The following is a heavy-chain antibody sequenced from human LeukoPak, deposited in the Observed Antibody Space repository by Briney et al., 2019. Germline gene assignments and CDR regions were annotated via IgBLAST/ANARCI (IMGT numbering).Heavy chain of an antibody. D-gene: IGHD2-15*01. J-gene: IGHJ4*02. CDR3: AHLSATYSNIFDY. CDR1: GFSLSTTAVG. CDR2: IYWNDNK. V-gene: IGHV2-5*01. Sequence: SGPTLVKPTQTLTLTCTFSGFSLSTTAVGVGWFRQPPGKALEWLALIYWNDNKRYSPSLENRLTITKDTSKNPVVFAMTNVDPVDTATYYCAHLSATYSNIFDYWGQGILVTVSS.